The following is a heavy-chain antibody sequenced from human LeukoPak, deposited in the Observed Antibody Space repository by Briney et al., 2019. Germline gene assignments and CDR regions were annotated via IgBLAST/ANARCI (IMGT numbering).Heavy chain of an antibody. Sequence: GGSLRLSCAASGLSFSSHAMSWVRQAPGKGLEWVSSISASGGSTYYADSVKGRFTISRANSKNTLYLQMNSLRAEDTAVYYCAELGITMIGGVWGKGTTVTISS. CDR3: AELGITMIGGV. V-gene: IGHV3-23*01. D-gene: IGHD3-10*02. CDR1: GLSFSSHA. J-gene: IGHJ6*04. CDR2: ISASGGST.